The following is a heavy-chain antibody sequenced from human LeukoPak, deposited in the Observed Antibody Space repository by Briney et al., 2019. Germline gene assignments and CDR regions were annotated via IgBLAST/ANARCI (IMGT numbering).Heavy chain of an antibody. J-gene: IGHJ4*02. D-gene: IGHD3-10*01. CDR2: ISGSGTT. V-gene: IGHV3-23*01. Sequence: GGSLRLSCAASGFTFRRYAMTWVRQAPGKGLEWVSAISGSGTTYYADSVKGRFTISRDNSKNTLYLQMNSLRAEDTAVYYCAKDPMVRGATYDYWGQGTQVTVSS. CDR3: AKDPMVRGATYDY. CDR1: GFTFRRYA.